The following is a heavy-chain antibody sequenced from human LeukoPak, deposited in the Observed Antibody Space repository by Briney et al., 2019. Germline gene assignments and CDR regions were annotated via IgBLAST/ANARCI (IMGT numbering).Heavy chain of an antibody. CDR2: IKQDGNEK. D-gene: IGHD3-3*02. J-gene: IGHJ4*02. V-gene: IGHV3-7*01. CDR3: ARDGAFRIYDY. CDR1: GFTFSTYS. Sequence: GGSLRLSCVASGFTFSTYSMNWVRQAPGKGLEWVASIKQDGNEKYYVDSVKGRFTISRDNARNSLYLQMSSLRADDTAVYYCARDGAFRIYDYWGQGTLVTVSS.